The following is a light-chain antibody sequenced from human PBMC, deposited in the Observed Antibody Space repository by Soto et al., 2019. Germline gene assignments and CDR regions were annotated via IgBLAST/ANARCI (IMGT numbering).Light chain of an antibody. Sequence: DIVMTQSPHSLAVSLGERATLDCKSSQSLLSRSNNRNYFAWYQQKPGQPPKLLISWASTRQSGVPDRFSGSGSATDFTLANSGVQGEDLGVYYWQQYHRTLCTFGRGAK. V-gene: IGKV4-1*01. CDR1: QSLLSRSNNRNY. CDR3: QQYHRTLCT. J-gene: IGKJ2*02. CDR2: WAS.